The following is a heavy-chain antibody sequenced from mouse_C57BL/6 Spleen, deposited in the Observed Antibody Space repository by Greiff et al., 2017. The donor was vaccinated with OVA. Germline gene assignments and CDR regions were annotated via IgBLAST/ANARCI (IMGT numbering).Heavy chain of an antibody. CDR3: ARETTVVGDYAMDY. CDR2: ISSGSSTI. Sequence: EVQRVESGGGLVKPGGSLKLSCAASGFTFSDYGMHWVRQAPEKGLEWVAYISSGSSTIYYADTVKGRFTISRDNAKNTLFLQMTSLRSEDTAMYYCARETTVVGDYAMDYWGQGTSVTVSS. D-gene: IGHD1-1*01. J-gene: IGHJ4*01. CDR1: GFTFSDYG. V-gene: IGHV5-17*01.